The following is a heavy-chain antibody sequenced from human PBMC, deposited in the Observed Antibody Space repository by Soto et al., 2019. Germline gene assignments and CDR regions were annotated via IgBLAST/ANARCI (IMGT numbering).Heavy chain of an antibody. CDR3: ARGGPCDDWYLFDY. CDR1: GFTFSSYW. V-gene: IGHV3-7*01. D-gene: IGHD3-9*01. J-gene: IGHJ4*02. CDR2: IKQDGSQK. Sequence: EVQLVESGGGLVQPGGSLRLSCAASGFTFSSYWMNWVRQTPGKGLEWVANIKQDGSQKYYVDSVKGRFTISRDNANNSLFLQMNSLRAEDTAVYFCARGGPCDDWYLFDYWGQGSLVTVSS.